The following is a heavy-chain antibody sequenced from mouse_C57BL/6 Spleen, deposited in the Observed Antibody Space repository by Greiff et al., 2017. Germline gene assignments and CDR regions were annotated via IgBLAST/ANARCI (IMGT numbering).Heavy chain of an antibody. J-gene: IGHJ3*01. V-gene: IGHV1-80*01. CDR2: IYPGDGDT. Sequence: VKLVESGAELVKPGASVKISCKASGYAFSSYWMNWVKQRPGKGLEWIGQIYPGDGDTNYNGKFKGKATLTADKSSSTAYMQLSSLTSEDSAVYFCARGGGGHGYDGEFAYWGQGTLVTVSA. CDR3: ARGGGGHGYDGEFAY. CDR1: GYAFSSYW. D-gene: IGHD2-2*01.